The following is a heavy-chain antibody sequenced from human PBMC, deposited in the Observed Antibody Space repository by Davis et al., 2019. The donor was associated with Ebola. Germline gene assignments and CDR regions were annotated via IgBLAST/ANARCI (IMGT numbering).Heavy chain of an antibody. Sequence: SETLSLTCTVSGGSISSYYWSWIRQPPGKGLEWIGYIYYSGSTNYHPSLKSRVTISVDKSKNQFSLEVSSVTDADTAVYFCARGYCGRGGCDRGYWGQGTLVTVSS. J-gene: IGHJ4*02. D-gene: IGHD2-15*01. CDR3: ARGYCGRGGCDRGY. V-gene: IGHV4-59*08. CDR2: IYYSGST. CDR1: GGSISSYY.